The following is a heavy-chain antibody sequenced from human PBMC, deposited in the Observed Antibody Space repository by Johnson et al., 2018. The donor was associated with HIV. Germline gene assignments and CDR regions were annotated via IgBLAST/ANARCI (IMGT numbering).Heavy chain of an antibody. D-gene: IGHD1-1*01. Sequence: VQLVESGGGFVQPGGSLRLSCAASGFSVGSNSMSWVRQAPGKGLEWVSVIQSGENTLYAESVKGRFTVSRDDSRNTLYLQINSLRAEDTAVEYCAGGVNVAFDIWGPGTMVTVSS. CDR2: IQSGENT. V-gene: IGHV3-66*01. J-gene: IGHJ3*02. CDR3: AGGVNVAFDI. CDR1: GFSVGSNS.